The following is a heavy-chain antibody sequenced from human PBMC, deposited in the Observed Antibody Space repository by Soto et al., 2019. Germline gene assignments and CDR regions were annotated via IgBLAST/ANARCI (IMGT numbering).Heavy chain of an antibody. V-gene: IGHV4-30-2*01. Sequence: PSETLSLTCAVSGGSISSGGYSWIWIRQPPGKGLEWIGYIYHSGSTYYNPSLKSRVTISVDRSKNQFSLKLSSVTAADTAVYYCARAPSATGWFDPWGQGTLVTVSS. J-gene: IGHJ5*02. CDR3: ARAPSATGWFDP. CDR1: GGSISSGGYS. D-gene: IGHD2-15*01. CDR2: IYHSGST.